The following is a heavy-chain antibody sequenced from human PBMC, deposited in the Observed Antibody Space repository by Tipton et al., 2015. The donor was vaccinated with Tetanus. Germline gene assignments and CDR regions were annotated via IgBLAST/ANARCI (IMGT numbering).Heavy chain of an antibody. CDR1: GYTFTSYD. Sequence: QLVQSGAEVKKPGASVKVSCKASGYTFTSYDINWVRQATGQGLEWMGWMNPNSGNTGYAQKFQGRVTMTRNTSISTAYMELSSLRSEDTAVYYCARAPLYYYDSSGYLDYWGQGTLVTVSS. D-gene: IGHD3-22*01. CDR3: ARAPLYYYDSSGYLDY. V-gene: IGHV1-8*01. J-gene: IGHJ4*02. CDR2: MNPNSGNT.